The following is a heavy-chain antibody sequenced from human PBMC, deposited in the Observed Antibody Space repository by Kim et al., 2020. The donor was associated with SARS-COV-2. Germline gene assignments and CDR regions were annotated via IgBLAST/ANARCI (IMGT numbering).Heavy chain of an antibody. J-gene: IGHJ6*02. CDR2: IIGSGGST. CDR1: GFTLSNYA. CDR3: AKDGGIAVAGVRLVGYYYDGMDV. D-gene: IGHD6-19*01. Sequence: GGSLRLSCAASGFTLSNYAMSWVRQPPGKGLEWVSAIIGSGGSTYYADSVKGRFTISRDNSKNTLYLQMNSLRAEDMAVYYCAKDGGIAVAGVRLVGYYYDGMDVWGQGTTVTVSS. V-gene: IGHV3-23*01.